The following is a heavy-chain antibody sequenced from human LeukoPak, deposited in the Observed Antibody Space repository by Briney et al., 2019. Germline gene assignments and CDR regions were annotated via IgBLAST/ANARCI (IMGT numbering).Heavy chain of an antibody. CDR3: AKSVGGTDD. V-gene: IGHV3-23*01. J-gene: IGHJ4*02. D-gene: IGHD3-3*01. CDR1: GFTFSSYA. CDR2: ISGSGDGT. Sequence: PGGSLRLSCAASGFTFSSYAMTWVRRAPGKGLEWVSAISGSGDGTYYADSVKGRFTISRDNSKNTLYLQMNSLRAEDTAVYYCAKSVGGTDDWGQGTLVTVSS.